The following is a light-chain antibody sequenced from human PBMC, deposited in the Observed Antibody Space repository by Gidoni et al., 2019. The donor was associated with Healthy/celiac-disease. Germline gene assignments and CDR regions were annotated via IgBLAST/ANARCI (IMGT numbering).Light chain of an antibody. J-gene: IGKJ1*01. CDR1: QSSSSY. Sequence: DIQMTQSPSSLSASVGDRVTITCRASQSSSSYLHWYQQKPGKAPKPLIYAASSLQSGVPSRFSGSGSGTDFSLPISSLQPEDFATYYCQQSYSTPPAGTFGQGTKVDIK. CDR2: AAS. CDR3: QQSYSTPPAGT. V-gene: IGKV1-39*01.